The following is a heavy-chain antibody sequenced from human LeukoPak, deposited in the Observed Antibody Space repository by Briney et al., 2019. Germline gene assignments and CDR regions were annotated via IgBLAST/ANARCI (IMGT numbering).Heavy chain of an antibody. CDR1: GFNVGINY. CDR2: IYSGGSS. V-gene: IGHV3-53*01. CDR3: GGLKSSGYIIAY. J-gene: IGHJ4*02. Sequence: GGSLRLSCAASGFNVGINYMSWVRQAPGKGLEWVSVIYSGGSSYYTDSVKGRFTISRDSSKNALYLQMSSLRVEDTAVYYCGGLKSSGYIIAYWGQGILVTVSA. D-gene: IGHD3-22*01.